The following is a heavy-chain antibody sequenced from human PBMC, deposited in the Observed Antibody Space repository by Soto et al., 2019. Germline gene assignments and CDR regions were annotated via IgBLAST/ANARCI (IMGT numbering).Heavy chain of an antibody. CDR2: IIPIFGTA. CDR1: GGTFSSYA. J-gene: IGHJ5*02. D-gene: IGHD2-2*01. V-gene: IGHV1-69*12. CDR3: ARGVDCISTSCYSVHSGWFDP. Sequence: QVQLVQSGAEVKKPGSSVKVSCKASGGTFSSYAISWVRQAPGQGLEWMGGIIPIFGTANYAQKFQGRVTITADDSTSTAYMELSSLRSEDTAVYYCARGVDCISTSCYSVHSGWFDPWGQGTLVTVSS.